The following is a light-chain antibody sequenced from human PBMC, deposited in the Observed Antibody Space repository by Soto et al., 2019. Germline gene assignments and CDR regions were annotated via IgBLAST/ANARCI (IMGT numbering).Light chain of an antibody. CDR1: SSDVGNYNL. Sequence: QSALTQPASVSGSPGQSITISCTGTSSDVGNYNLVSWYQQHPGKAPKLIIFGVNKRPSGASDRFSGSKSGNTASLTISGLQTEDDADYYCCSSASSRNSFYVFGTGTKVTVL. CDR2: GVN. CDR3: CSSASSRNSFYV. J-gene: IGLJ1*01. V-gene: IGLV2-23*02.